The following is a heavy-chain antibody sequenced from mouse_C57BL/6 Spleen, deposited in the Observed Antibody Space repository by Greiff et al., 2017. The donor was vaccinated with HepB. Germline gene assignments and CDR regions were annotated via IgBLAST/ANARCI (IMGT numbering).Heavy chain of an antibody. D-gene: IGHD2-4*01. CDR2: IYPGDGDT. J-gene: IGHJ3*01. CDR3: AVYDYDFAY. CDR1: GYAFSSSW. Sequence: QVHVKQSGPELVKPGASVKISCKASGYAFSSSWMNWVKQRPGKGLEWIGRIYPGDGDTNYNGKFKGKATLTADKSSSTAYMQLSSLTSEDSAVYFCAVYDYDFAYWGQGTLVTVSA. V-gene: IGHV1-82*01.